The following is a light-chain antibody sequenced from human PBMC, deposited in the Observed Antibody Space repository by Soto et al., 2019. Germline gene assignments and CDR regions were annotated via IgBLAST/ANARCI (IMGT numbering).Light chain of an antibody. V-gene: IGLV1-40*01. CDR3: CSYAGSSWI. CDR1: SSNIGAGYD. Sequence: SVLTQPPSVSGAPGQRVTISCTGSSSNIGAGYDVHWYQQRPGTAPKLLIFGNSNRPSGVPDRFSGSKSGTSASLAITGLQAEDEADYYCCSYAGSSWIFGGGTKVTVL. J-gene: IGLJ2*01. CDR2: GNS.